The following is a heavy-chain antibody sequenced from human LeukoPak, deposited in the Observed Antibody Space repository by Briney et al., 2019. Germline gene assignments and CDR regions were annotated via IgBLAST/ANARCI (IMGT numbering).Heavy chain of an antibody. D-gene: IGHD6-13*01. V-gene: IGHV4-31*03. CDR1: GGSISSGVYY. CDR2: IYYSGST. CDR3: ARDLRVGYSSSWYFDY. Sequence: SETLSLTCTVSGGSISSGVYYWSWIRQHPGKGLEWIGYIYYSGSTYYNPSLKSRVTMSVDTSKNQFSLKLSSVTAADTAVYYCARDLRVGYSSSWYFDYWGQGTLATVSS. J-gene: IGHJ4*02.